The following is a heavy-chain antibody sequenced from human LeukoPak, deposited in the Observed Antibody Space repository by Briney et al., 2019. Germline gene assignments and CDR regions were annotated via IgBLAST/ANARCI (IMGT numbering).Heavy chain of an antibody. CDR1: GFSFSNSD. CDR2: VWYDGTKK. Sequence: PGGSLRLSCAASGFSFSNSDMYWVRQAPGKGLEWVAVVWYDGTKKFYADSVKGRFAISRDNSKNTLYLQMNSLRAEDTAVYYCASSLGVLEDYWGQGTLVTVSS. CDR3: ASSLGVLEDY. J-gene: IGHJ4*02. V-gene: IGHV3-33*08. D-gene: IGHD1-1*01.